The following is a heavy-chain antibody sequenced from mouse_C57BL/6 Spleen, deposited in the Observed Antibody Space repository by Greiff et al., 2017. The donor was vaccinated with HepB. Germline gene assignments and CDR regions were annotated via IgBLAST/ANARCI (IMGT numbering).Heavy chain of an antibody. V-gene: IGHV1-54*01. D-gene: IGHD1-1*01. J-gene: IGHJ1*03. CDR3: ARGGLRPVAVYFDV. CDR1: GYAFTNYL. Sequence: QVQLQQSGAELVRPGTSVKVSCKASGYAFTNYLIEWVKQRPGQGLEWIGVINPGSGGTNYNEKFKGKATLTADKSSSTAYMQLSSLTSEDSAVYFCARGGLRPVAVYFDVWGTGTTVTVSS. CDR2: INPGSGGT.